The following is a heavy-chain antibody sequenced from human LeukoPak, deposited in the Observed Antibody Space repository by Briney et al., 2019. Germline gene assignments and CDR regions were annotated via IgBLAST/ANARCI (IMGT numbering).Heavy chain of an antibody. V-gene: IGHV3-48*04. CDR1: AFTFTSYS. Sequence: PGGSLRLSCAASAFTFTSYSMNWVRQAPGKGLEWVSYISSGSSTIYYADSVKGRFTISRDNAKSSLYLQMNSLRAEDTAVYYCARWSANYLNFDYWGQGTLVTVSS. D-gene: IGHD4/OR15-4a*01. J-gene: IGHJ4*02. CDR2: ISSGSSTI. CDR3: ARWSANYLNFDY.